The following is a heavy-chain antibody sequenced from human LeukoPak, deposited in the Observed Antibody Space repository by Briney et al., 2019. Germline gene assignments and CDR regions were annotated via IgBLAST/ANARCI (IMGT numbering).Heavy chain of an antibody. CDR3: AREQEWSSWYSRVYYYGMDV. Sequence: GGSLRLSCAASGFTFSSYSMNWVRQAPGKGLEWVSSISSSSSYIYYADSVKGRFTISRDNAKNSLYLQMNSLRAEDTAVYYCAREQEWSSWYSRVYYYGMDVWGQGTTVTVPS. CDR2: ISSSSSYI. D-gene: IGHD6-13*01. CDR1: GFTFSSYS. J-gene: IGHJ6*02. V-gene: IGHV3-21*01.